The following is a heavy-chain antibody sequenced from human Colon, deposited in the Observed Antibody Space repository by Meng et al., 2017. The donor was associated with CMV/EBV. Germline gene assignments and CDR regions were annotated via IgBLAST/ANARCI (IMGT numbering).Heavy chain of an antibody. CDR1: GVSISTSY. D-gene: IGHD3-22*01. V-gene: IGHV4-59*01. CDR2: IHYSGSA. Sequence: QVQLQESGPGLVTPSETLSLTCTVSGVSISTSYWSWIRQSPGKGLEWIAYIHYSGSARYSPSLKSRVTISIDTSQNQFSLKLTSLSAEDTAVYYCARLDSSPASWFDPWGPGTMVTVSS. CDR3: ARLDSSPASWFDP. J-gene: IGHJ5*02.